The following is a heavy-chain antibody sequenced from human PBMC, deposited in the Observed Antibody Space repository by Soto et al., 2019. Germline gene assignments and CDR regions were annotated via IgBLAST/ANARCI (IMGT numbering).Heavy chain of an antibody. J-gene: IGHJ1*01. Sequence: QVQLQESGPGLVKPSQTLSLTCAVSGGSISSDGFYWGWIRQHPGKGLEWIASIFYSGTTYYNPSLKSRVSSSVDSSKNQLSLKMSSVTAADTAVYYCARVIHESSGYLGFQHWGQGTLVTVSS. CDR3: ARVIHESSGYLGFQH. CDR2: IFYSGTT. D-gene: IGHD3-22*01. CDR1: GGSISSDGFY. V-gene: IGHV4-31*11.